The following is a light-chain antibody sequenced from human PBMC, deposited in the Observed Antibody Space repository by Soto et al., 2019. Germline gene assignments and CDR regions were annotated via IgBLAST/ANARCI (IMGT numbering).Light chain of an antibody. V-gene: IGLV7-43*01. CDR2: STS. CDR3: LIYYGGAQV. CDR1: TGAVTSGYY. Sequence: QAVVTQEPSLTVSPGGTVTLTCASSTGAVTSGYYPNWLQQKPGQAPRALIYSTSNTHAWTPARFSGSLLGGKAALTLSGVQPEDKAEYYCLIYYGGAQVFGGGTKVTVL. J-gene: IGLJ2*01.